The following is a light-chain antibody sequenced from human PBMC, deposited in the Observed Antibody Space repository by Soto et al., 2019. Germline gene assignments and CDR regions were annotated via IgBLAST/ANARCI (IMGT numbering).Light chain of an antibody. Sequence: DIQMTQSPSTLSASVGDRVTITCRASQSIGRFLAWYQHQPGKAPKLLIYDASTLESGVPSRFSGTGSGTEFTFSITSLQPEYFGTYYCQQCYMGWTFGQGTKVDIK. J-gene: IGKJ1*01. CDR2: DAS. CDR3: QQCYMGWT. CDR1: QSIGRF. V-gene: IGKV1-5*01.